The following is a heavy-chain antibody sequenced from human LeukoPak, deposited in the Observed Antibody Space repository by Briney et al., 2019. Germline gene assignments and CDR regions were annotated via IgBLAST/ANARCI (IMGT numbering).Heavy chain of an antibody. CDR1: DYTFTSYG. J-gene: IGHJ4*02. CDR3: ARAAGDSSSSVMRY. CDR2: ISAYNGNT. D-gene: IGHD6-6*01. V-gene: IGHV1-18*01. Sequence: ASVKVSCKASDYTFTSYGISWVRQAPGQGLEWMGWISAYNGNTNYAQKLQGRVTMTTDTSTSTAYMELRSLRSDDTAVYYCARAAGDSSSSVMRYWGQGTLVTVSS.